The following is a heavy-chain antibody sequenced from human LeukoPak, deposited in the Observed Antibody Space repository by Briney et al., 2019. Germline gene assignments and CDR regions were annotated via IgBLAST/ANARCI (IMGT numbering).Heavy chain of an antibody. Sequence: SETLSLTYAVSGYSISSDYFWGWIRQPPGRGLEWIGSTYHSGTTYYNPSLKSRVTISVDTSKNQFSLKLSSVTAADTAVYYCARVGITVAGPFDYWGQGTLVAVSS. J-gene: IGHJ4*02. CDR1: GYSISSDYF. CDR2: TYHSGTT. D-gene: IGHD6-19*01. CDR3: ARVGITVAGPFDY. V-gene: IGHV4-38-2*01.